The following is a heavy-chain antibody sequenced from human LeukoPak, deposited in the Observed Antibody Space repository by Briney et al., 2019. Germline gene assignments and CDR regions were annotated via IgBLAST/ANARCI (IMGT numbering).Heavy chain of an antibody. CDR2: ISAYNGNT. J-gene: IGHJ4*02. CDR1: GYTFTSYG. D-gene: IGHD5-18*01. CDR3: ARDVDTAMGEIDY. V-gene: IGHV1-18*01. Sequence: ASVKVSCKTSGYTFTSYGISWVRQAPGQGLEWMGWISAYNGNTDYAQNLQDRVTMTTDTSTSTAYMELRSLRSEDTAVYYCARDVDTAMGEIDYWGQGTLVTVSS.